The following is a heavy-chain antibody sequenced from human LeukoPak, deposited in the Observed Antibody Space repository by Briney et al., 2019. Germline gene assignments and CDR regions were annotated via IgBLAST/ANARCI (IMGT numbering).Heavy chain of an antibody. CDR2: IYYSGST. V-gene: IGHV4-39*01. Sequence: SETLSLTCSVSGGSISSSSYYWGWIRQPPGKGLEWIGSIYYSGSTYYNPSLKSQVTISVDTSKNQFPLKLTSVTAADTAVYFCARHADGAAFGYWGQGTLVTVSS. CDR3: ARHADGAAFGY. J-gene: IGHJ4*02. CDR1: GGSISSSSYY. D-gene: IGHD2-15*01.